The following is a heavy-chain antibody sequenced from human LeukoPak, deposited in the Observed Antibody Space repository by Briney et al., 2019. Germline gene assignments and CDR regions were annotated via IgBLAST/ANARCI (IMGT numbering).Heavy chain of an antibody. D-gene: IGHD3-3*01. J-gene: IGHJ6*02. V-gene: IGHV1-8*01. CDR2: MNPNSGNT. CDR1: GYTFTSYD. Sequence: ASVKVSCKASGYTFTSYDINWVRQATGQGLEWMGWMNPNSGNTGYAQKFQGRVTMTRNTSISTAYMELSSLRSEDTAVYYCARRRDFWSGYGYYYYGVDVWGQGTTVTVSS. CDR3: ARRRDFWSGYGYYYYGVDV.